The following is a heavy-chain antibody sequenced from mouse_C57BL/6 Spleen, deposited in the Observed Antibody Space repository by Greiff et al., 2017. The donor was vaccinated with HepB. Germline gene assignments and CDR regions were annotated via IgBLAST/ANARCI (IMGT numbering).Heavy chain of an antibody. CDR2: IYPGDGDT. V-gene: IGHV1-82*01. J-gene: IGHJ2*01. Sequence: VQLVESGPELVKPGASVKISCKASGYAFSSSWMNWVKQRPGKGLEWIGRIYPGDGDTNYNGKFKGKATLTADKSSSTAYMQLSSLTSEDSAVYFCARDYYSNLYYFDYWGQGTTLTVSS. CDR1: GYAFSSSW. D-gene: IGHD2-5*01. CDR3: ARDYYSNLYYFDY.